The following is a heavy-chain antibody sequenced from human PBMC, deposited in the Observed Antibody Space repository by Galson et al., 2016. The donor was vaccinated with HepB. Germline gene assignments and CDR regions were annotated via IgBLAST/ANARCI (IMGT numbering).Heavy chain of an antibody. CDR1: GFTFSTYS. V-gene: IGHV3-21*01. Sequence: SLRLSFAASGFTFSTYSMNWVRQAPGKGLEWVSFISSSSSYIYYADSVKGRFTISRDNAKNSVYLQMNSLRAEDTAVYYCARFLDNPERMSSSWYVAFSIWGQGTLVTVSS. D-gene: IGHD6-13*01. CDR2: ISSSSSYI. CDR3: ARFLDNPERMSSSWYVAFSI. J-gene: IGHJ4*02.